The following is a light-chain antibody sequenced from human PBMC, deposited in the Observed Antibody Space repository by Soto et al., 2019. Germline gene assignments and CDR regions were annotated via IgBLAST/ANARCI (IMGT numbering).Light chain of an antibody. CDR3: CSYAGSSTYVV. J-gene: IGLJ2*01. V-gene: IGLV2-23*01. Sequence: QSALTQPASVSGSPGQSITISCTGTSSDVGSYNLVSWYQQHPGKTPKLMIYEGSKRPSGVSNRFSGSKSGNTASLTISGLPAEDEAEYYCCSYAGSSTYVVFGGGTKVTVL. CDR1: SSDVGSYNL. CDR2: EGS.